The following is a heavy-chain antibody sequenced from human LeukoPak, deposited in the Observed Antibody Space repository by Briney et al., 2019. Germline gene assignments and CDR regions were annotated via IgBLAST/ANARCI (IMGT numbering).Heavy chain of an antibody. J-gene: IGHJ6*02. CDR3: ARGRVPAALGRGSYYYYGMDV. D-gene: IGHD2-2*01. V-gene: IGHV1-69*13. CDR1: GGTFSSYA. CDR2: IIPIFGTA. Sequence: RAPVKVSCKASGGTFSSYAISWVRQAPGQGLEWMGGIIPIFGTANYAQKFQGRVTITADESTSTAYMELSSLRSEDTAVYYCARGRVPAALGRGSYYYYGMDVWGQGTTVTVSS.